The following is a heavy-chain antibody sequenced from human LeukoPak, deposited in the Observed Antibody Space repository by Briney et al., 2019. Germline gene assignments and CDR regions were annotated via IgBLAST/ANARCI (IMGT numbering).Heavy chain of an antibody. Sequence: SETLSLTCTVYAGSITSADYSWSWIRQPPGKGLEWIGYIYYSGSTYYNPSLKSRVTISVDTSKNQFSLRLSSVTAAHTAVYYCASAKSQRGYTYGPHTYFDYWGQGTLVTVSS. D-gene: IGHD5-18*01. V-gene: IGHV4-30-4*01. J-gene: IGHJ4*02. CDR3: ASAKSQRGYTYGPHTYFDY. CDR1: AGSITSADYS. CDR2: IYYSGST.